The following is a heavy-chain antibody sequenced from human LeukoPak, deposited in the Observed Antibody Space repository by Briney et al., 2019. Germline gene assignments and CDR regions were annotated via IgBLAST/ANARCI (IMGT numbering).Heavy chain of an antibody. CDR3: ARIVGATSRGAFDT. J-gene: IGHJ3*02. Sequence: KPSETLSLTCTVSGGSISSYYWSWIRQPAGKGLEWIGRIYTSGSTNYNPSLKSRVTMSVDTSKNQFPLKLSSVTAADTAVYYCARIVGATSRGAFDTWGQGTMVTVSS. D-gene: IGHD1-26*01. CDR1: GGSISSYY. V-gene: IGHV4-4*07. CDR2: IYTSGST.